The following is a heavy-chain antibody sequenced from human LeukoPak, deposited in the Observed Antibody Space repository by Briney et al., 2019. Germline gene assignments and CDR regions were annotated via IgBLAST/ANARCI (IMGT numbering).Heavy chain of an antibody. CDR3: ARACRDIVVMDAFDI. CDR2: IIPIFGTA. D-gene: IGHD2-21*01. CDR1: GGTFSSYA. J-gene: IGHJ3*02. Sequence: ASVMVSCKASGGTFSSYAISWVRPAPGQGLEWMGGIIPIFGTANYAQKFQGRVTITTDESTSTAYMELSSLRSEGTAVYYCARACRDIVVMDAFDIWGQGTMVTVSS. V-gene: IGHV1-69*05.